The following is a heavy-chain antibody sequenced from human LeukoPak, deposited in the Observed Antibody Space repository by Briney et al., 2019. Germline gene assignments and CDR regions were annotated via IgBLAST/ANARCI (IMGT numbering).Heavy chain of an antibody. D-gene: IGHD1-26*01. V-gene: IGHV4-39*07. Sequence: SETLSLTCTVSGGSISSSSYYWGWIRQPPGKGLEWIGSIYYSGSTYYNPSLKSRVTISVDKSKNQFSLKLSSVTAADTAVYYCAGGDQWELSFDYWGQGTLVTVSS. CDR2: IYYSGST. CDR1: GGSISSSSYY. J-gene: IGHJ4*02. CDR3: AGGDQWELSFDY.